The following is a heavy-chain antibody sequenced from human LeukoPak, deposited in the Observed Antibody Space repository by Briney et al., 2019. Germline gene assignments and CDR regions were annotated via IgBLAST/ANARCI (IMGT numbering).Heavy chain of an antibody. CDR1: GYTFTGYY. V-gene: IGHV1-2*02. CDR2: INPNSGGT. Sequence: ASGMVSCKASGYTFTGYYMHWVRQAPGQGLEWMGWINPNSGGTNYAQKFQGRVTMTRDTSIRTAYMERSRLRSDDTAVYYCARHNYYDSSGYEYWGQGTLVTVSS. D-gene: IGHD3-22*01. J-gene: IGHJ4*02. CDR3: ARHNYYDSSGYEY.